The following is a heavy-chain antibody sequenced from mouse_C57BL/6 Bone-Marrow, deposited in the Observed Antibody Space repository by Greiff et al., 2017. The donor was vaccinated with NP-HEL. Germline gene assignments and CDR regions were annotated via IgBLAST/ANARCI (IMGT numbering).Heavy chain of an antibody. CDR3: AIDSSGHGRFDY. D-gene: IGHD3-2*02. J-gene: IGHJ2*01. V-gene: IGHV1-55*01. CDR2: IYPGSGST. CDR1: GYTFTSYW. Sequence: QVQLQQPGAELVKPGASVKMSCKASGYTFTSYWITWVKQRPGQGLEWIGDIYPGSGSTNYNEKFKSKATLTVDTSSSTAYMQLSSLTSEDSAVYYCAIDSSGHGRFDYGGQGTTLTVSS.